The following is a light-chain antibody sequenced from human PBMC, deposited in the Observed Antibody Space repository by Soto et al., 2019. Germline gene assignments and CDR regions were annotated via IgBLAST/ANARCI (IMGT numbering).Light chain of an antibody. Sequence: EIVLTPSPGTLSLSPGERDTLSCRSSPSVSSSYLAWYQQKPGQAPRLLIYRASSRATGIPDRFSGSGSGTDFTLTISRLEPEDVAVYYCQQYVSSPLTFGGGTKVEI. V-gene: IGKV3-20*01. J-gene: IGKJ4*01. CDR1: PSVSSSY. CDR2: RAS. CDR3: QQYVSSPLT.